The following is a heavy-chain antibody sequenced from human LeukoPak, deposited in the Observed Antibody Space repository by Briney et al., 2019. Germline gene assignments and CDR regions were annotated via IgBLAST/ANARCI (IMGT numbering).Heavy chain of an antibody. Sequence: GASVKVSCKASGYTFTSYDINWVRQATGQGLEWMGWINPNSGNTGYAQKFQGRVTMTRNTSIGTAYMELSSLRSEDTAVYYCARGDVVVPAAIYFDYWGQGTLVTVSS. CDR1: GYTFTSYD. CDR2: INPNSGNT. D-gene: IGHD2-2*01. CDR3: ARGDVVVPAAIYFDY. J-gene: IGHJ4*02. V-gene: IGHV1-8*01.